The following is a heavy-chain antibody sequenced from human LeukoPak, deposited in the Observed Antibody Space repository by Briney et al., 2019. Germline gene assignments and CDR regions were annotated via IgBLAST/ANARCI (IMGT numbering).Heavy chain of an antibody. D-gene: IGHD2-15*01. CDR3: ARGPLGSRWWYAFDI. CDR1: GYTFTSYD. Sequence: ASVKVSCKASGYTFTSYDINWVRQATGQGLEWMGWMNPNSGNTGYAQKFQGRVTITRNTSISTAYVELSSLRSEDTAVYYCARGPLGSRWWYAFDIWGQGTMVTVSS. CDR2: MNPNSGNT. V-gene: IGHV1-8*03. J-gene: IGHJ3*02.